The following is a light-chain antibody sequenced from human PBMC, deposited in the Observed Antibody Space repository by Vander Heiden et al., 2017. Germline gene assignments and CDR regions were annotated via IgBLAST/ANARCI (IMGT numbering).Light chain of an antibody. Sequence: SALTQSPSVSASPGQSITISCTGTSSDVGSYNLVSWYQQHPGRAPKLMINEGSKRPSGVSNRFSDSKSGNTDSLTITGLQAEDEADYYCCSYAGDTIFYVFGAGTKVTVL. CDR3: CSYAGDTIFYV. CDR1: SSDVGSYNL. V-gene: IGLV2-23*01. CDR2: EGS. J-gene: IGLJ1*01.